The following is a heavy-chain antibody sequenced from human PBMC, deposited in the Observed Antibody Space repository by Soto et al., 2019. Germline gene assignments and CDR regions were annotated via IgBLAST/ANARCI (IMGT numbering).Heavy chain of an antibody. CDR1: GFTFSSYA. V-gene: IGHV3-23*01. D-gene: IGHD1-26*01. CDR3: AKDEVGAGYYYYYGMDV. J-gene: IGHJ6*02. Sequence: EVQLLESGGGLVQPGGSLRLSCAASGFTFSSYAMSWVRQAPGKGLEWVSAISGSGGSTYYADSVKGRFTISRDNSKNSXYLQMNSLRAEDTAVYYCAKDEVGAGYYYYYGMDVWGQGTTVTVSS. CDR2: ISGSGGST.